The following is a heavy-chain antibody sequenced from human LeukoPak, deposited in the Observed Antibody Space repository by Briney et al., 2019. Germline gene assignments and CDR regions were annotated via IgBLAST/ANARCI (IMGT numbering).Heavy chain of an antibody. CDR3: ARLGPNDSSGYCYGFDP. V-gene: IGHV3-53*04. CDR1: GFTVSSNY. D-gene: IGHD3-22*01. J-gene: IGHJ5*02. Sequence: PGGSLRLSCAASGFTVSSNYMSWVRQAPGKGLEWVSIIYSDSTYYADSVKGRFTISRHNSKNTLYLQMNSLRPEDTAVYYCARLGPNDSSGYCYGFDPWGQGTLVTVSS. CDR2: IYSDST.